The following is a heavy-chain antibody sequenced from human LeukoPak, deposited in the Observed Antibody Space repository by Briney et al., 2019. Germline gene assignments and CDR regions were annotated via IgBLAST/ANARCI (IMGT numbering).Heavy chain of an antibody. CDR2: ISGSGGST. CDR1: GFTFSSYA. Sequence: GGSLRLSCAASGFTFSSYAMSWVRQAPGKGLEWVSAISGSGGSTYYADSVKGRFTISRDNSKNTLYLQMNSLRAEDTAVYYCAKDPGDYDSCPDAFDIWGQGTMVTVSS. V-gene: IGHV3-23*01. D-gene: IGHD3-22*01. CDR3: AKDPGDYDSCPDAFDI. J-gene: IGHJ3*02.